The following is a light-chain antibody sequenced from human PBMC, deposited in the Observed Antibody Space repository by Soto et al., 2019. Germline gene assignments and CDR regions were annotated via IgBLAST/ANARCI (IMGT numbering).Light chain of an antibody. V-gene: IGKV1-5*03. CDR3: QHYNSYSEA. Sequence: DIQMTQAPSTKSDSVAHTVPITCXASQSISSWLAWYQQKPGKAPKLLIYKASSLESGVPSRFSGSGSGTEFTLTISSLQPDDFATYYCQHYNSYSEAFGQGTKVDI. CDR2: KAS. J-gene: IGKJ1*01. CDR1: QSISSW.